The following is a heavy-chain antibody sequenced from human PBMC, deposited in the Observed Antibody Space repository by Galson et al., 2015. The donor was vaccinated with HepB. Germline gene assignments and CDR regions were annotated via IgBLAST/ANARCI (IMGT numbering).Heavy chain of an antibody. V-gene: IGHV3-49*04. J-gene: IGHJ4*02. CDR2: IKSKPYGGTM. CDR3: TLATRHWVFDF. Sequence: SLRLSCATSGFAFGDYPMAWVRQAPGKGLEWVAFIKSKPYGGTMEYAASVKGRFTISRDDSKSIAYLQLNSLKTEDTAIYYCTLATRHWVFDFWGQGTLVTVSS. CDR1: GFAFGDYP. D-gene: IGHD7-27*01.